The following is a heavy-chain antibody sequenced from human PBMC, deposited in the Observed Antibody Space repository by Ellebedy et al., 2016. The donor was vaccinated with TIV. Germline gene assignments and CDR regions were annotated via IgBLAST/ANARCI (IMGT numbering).Heavy chain of an antibody. D-gene: IGHD2-21*01. CDR2: ISNNGGST. Sequence: PGGSLRLSCSASGLTFRNYAMHWVRQAPGKGLEYVSAISNNGGSTYYADSVKGRFTISRDNSKNTLYLQMSSLTPEDTAVYYCVPRMVVAFEYWGQGTVVTVSS. J-gene: IGHJ4*02. CDR3: VPRMVVAFEY. CDR1: GLTFRNYA. V-gene: IGHV3-64D*09.